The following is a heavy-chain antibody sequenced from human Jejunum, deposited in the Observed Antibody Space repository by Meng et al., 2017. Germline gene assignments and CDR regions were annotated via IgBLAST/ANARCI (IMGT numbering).Heavy chain of an antibody. Sequence: QGQLQGSGPGLAKPSETLSLTCAVSGGSIESNNWWTWIRQPPGQGLEWIGEVYHSGSTHYNPSLQSRVTISIDNSKNRFSLSLNSVTAADTAIYYCARADYVRYFDLWGRGTLVTVSS. CDR1: GGSIESNNW. J-gene: IGHJ2*01. CDR3: ARADYVRYFDL. D-gene: IGHD3-10*02. V-gene: IGHV4-4*02. CDR2: VYHSGST.